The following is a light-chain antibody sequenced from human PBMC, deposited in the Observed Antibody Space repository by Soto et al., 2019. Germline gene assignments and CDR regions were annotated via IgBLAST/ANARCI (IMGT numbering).Light chain of an antibody. CDR3: HHYNSYSPMYT. CDR2: KAS. J-gene: IGKJ2*01. Sequence: DIQMTQSPSTLSASVGDRVTITCRASQSISTWLAWYQQKPGKAPNLLIYKASILESGVPSRFSGSGSGTEFTLTISSLQPDDFATYYCHHYNSYSPMYTFGQGTNLEIK. V-gene: IGKV1-5*03. CDR1: QSISTW.